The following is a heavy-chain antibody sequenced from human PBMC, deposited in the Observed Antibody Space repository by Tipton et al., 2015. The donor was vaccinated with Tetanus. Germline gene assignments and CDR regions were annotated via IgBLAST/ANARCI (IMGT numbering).Heavy chain of an antibody. V-gene: IGHV1-3*01. D-gene: IGHD6-13*01. CDR1: GGSFDTYS. CDR2: INPGTRNT. CDR3: ARSPLGYSTSWYYFDY. Sequence: QSGAEVKKPGSSLKVSCTASGGSFDTYSINWVRQAPGQGLEWMGWINPGTRNTRYLEKFQGRLTITRDASATSVYMELSSLRSEDTAVYYCARSPLGYSTSWYYFDYWGQGTLVSVSS. J-gene: IGHJ4*02.